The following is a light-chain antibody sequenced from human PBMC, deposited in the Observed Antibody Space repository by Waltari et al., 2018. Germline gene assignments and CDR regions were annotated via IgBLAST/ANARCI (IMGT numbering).Light chain of an antibody. CDR1: QDISNF. Sequence: DIQMTQSPSSLSASVGDRVTITCQASQDISNFLNWYQQKPGKPPKLLIYDASILQTGVPSRFRGRGSGSDFTLTISSLEPEDFATYYCQQHDRPPLTFGGGTRVEIK. J-gene: IGKJ4*01. CDR2: DAS. CDR3: QQHDRPPLT. V-gene: IGKV1-33*01.